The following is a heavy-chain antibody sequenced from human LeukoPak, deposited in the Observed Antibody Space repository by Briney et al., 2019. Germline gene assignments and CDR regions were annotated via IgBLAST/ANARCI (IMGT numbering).Heavy chain of an antibody. CDR2: ISAYNGNT. CDR1: GYTFTSYG. Sequence: ASVKVSCKASGYTFTSYGISWVRQAPGQGLEWMGWISAYNGNTNYAQKLQGRVTMTTDTSTSTAYMELRSLRSDDTAAYYCARMGGSNKKSRWFDPWGQGTLVTVSS. J-gene: IGHJ5*02. D-gene: IGHD3-16*01. V-gene: IGHV1-18*01. CDR3: ARMGGSNKKSRWFDP.